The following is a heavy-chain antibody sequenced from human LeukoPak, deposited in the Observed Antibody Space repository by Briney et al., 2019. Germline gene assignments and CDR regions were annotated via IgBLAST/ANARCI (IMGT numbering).Heavy chain of an antibody. J-gene: IGHJ6*03. CDR1: GFTFSNYA. CDR2: ISGSGGST. CDR3: AKGPSGYYYYYMDV. Sequence: PGGSLRLSCAASGFTFSNYAVSWVRQAPGKGLEWVSAISGSGGSTYYADSVKGRFTISRDNSKNTLYLQMNSLRAEDTAVYYCAKGPSGYYYYYMDVWGKGTTVTVSS. V-gene: IGHV3-23*01.